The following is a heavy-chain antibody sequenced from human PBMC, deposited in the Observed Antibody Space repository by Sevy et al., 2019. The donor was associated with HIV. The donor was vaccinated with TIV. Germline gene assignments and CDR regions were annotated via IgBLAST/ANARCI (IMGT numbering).Heavy chain of an antibody. J-gene: IGHJ4*02. CDR3: TTSPRPNLADY. Sequence: GGSLRLSCAASGFSVSSNFMSWVRQAPGRGLEWVSIIYGGGETYYAESVKGRFTISREGSRNTVFLQMNSLSAEDTAIYFCTTSPRPNLADYWGQGTLVTVSS. D-gene: IGHD1-1*01. V-gene: IGHV3-53*01. CDR1: GFSVSSNF. CDR2: IYGGGET.